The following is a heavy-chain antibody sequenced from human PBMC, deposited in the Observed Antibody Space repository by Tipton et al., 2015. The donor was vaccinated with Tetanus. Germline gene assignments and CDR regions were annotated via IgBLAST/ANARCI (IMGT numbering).Heavy chain of an antibody. D-gene: IGHD2-15*01. CDR3: AREADCSGGSCFSGDFDN. V-gene: IGHV3-33*08. J-gene: IGHJ4*02. Sequence: SLRLSCASSGFMFSNYAMTWVRQAPGKGLEWLAVSWYDGTDKYYADSVKGRFTISRDNSKNTLYLQMNSLRAEDTAVYYCAREADCSGGSCFSGDFDNWGQGTQVTVSS. CDR2: SWYDGTDK. CDR1: GFMFSNYA.